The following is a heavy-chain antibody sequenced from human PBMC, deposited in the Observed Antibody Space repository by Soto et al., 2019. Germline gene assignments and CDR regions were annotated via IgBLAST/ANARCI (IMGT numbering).Heavy chain of an antibody. CDR2: IKQDGSEK. CDR3: ARSYTSCPNCDYYYYMDV. J-gene: IGHJ6*03. D-gene: IGHD2-2*01. CDR1: GFTFSSYW. V-gene: IGHV3-7*01. Sequence: GGSLRLSCAASGFTFSSYWMSWVRQAPGKGLEWVANIKQDGSEKYYVDSVKGRFTISRDNAKNSLYLQMNGLRAEDTAVYYCARSYTSCPNCDYYYYMDVWGKGTTVTVSS.